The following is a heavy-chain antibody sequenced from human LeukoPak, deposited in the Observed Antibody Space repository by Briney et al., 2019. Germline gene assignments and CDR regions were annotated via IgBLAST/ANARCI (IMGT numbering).Heavy chain of an antibody. D-gene: IGHD1-26*01. CDR1: GFTFSSYW. V-gene: IGHV3-74*01. CDR3: ARGGSPPEALGDAFDI. CDR2: INSDGSDT. Sequence: GGSLRLSCAASGFTFSSYWMHWVRQAPGKGLVRVSRINSDGSDTRYADSVKGRSTISRDNAKNTLSLQMNSLRVEDTAVYFCARGGSPPEALGDAFDIWGQGTMVTVSS. J-gene: IGHJ3*02.